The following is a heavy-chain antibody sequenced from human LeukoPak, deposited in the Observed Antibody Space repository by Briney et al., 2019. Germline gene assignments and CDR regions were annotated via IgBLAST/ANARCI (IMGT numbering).Heavy chain of an antibody. J-gene: IGHJ4*02. CDR3: VSPRGFSYGYSDY. Sequence: KSSETLSLTCTVSGGSISSSSAYWGWIRQPPGKGLEWIGSIYYSKNTYYNPSLKSRVTISADTSKNQFSLTLGSVSATDTAVYYCVSPRGFSYGYSDYWGQGTLVTVSS. CDR2: IYYSKNT. D-gene: IGHD5-18*01. CDR1: GGSISSSSAY. V-gene: IGHV4-39*01.